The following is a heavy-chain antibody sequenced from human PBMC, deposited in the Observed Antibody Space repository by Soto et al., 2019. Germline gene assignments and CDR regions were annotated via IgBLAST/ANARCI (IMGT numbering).Heavy chain of an antibody. CDR1: GFTFSSYS. V-gene: IGHV3-48*01. J-gene: IGHJ4*02. Sequence: PGGSLRLSCAASGFTFSSYSMNWVRQAPGKGLEWVSYISSSSSTIYYADSVKGRFTISRDNSKNTLYLQMNSLRAEDTAVYYCAKDLPDPGYYWGQGTLVTVSS. CDR2: ISSSSSTI. CDR3: AKDLPDPGYY.